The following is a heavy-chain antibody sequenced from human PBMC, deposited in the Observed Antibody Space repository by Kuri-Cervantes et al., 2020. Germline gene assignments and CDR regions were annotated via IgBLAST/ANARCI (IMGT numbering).Heavy chain of an antibody. D-gene: IGHD3-22*01. J-gene: IGHJ5*02. V-gene: IGHV4-59*01. CDR1: GGSISSYY. CDR2: IHYSGNT. Sequence: SETLSLTCSVSGGSISSYYWSWIRQSPGKGLEWIGYIHYSGNTNYSPSLESRVTMSMDTPNNQFFLRLTSVTAADTAVYFCARDSSGHYSFDPWGQGTLVTVSS. CDR3: ARDSSGHYSFDP.